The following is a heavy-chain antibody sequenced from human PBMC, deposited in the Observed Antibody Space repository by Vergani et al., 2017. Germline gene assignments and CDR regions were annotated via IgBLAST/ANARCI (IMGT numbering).Heavy chain of an antibody. CDR3: ARVVCGSESYIDY. D-gene: IGHD3-16*01. V-gene: IGHV3-7*01. Sequence: EVQLVESGGGLVQPGGSLRLSCAASGFTFSSYWMSWVRQAPGKGLEWVANIKQDGSEKYYVDSVKGRFTISRDNAKNSLYLQMNSLRAEDTAVYYCARVVCGSESYIDYWGHGTLVTVSS. CDR2: IKQDGSEK. CDR1: GFTFSSYW. J-gene: IGHJ4*01.